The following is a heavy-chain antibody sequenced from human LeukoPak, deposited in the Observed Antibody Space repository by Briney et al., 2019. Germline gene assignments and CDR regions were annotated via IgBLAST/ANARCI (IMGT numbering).Heavy chain of an antibody. J-gene: IGHJ3*02. CDR3: ARDPHYYDSSGYSFDI. CDR2: INPNSGGT. CDR1: GYTFTGYY. Sequence: GASVKASCKASGYTFTGYYMHWVRQAPGQGLEWMGWINPNSGGTNYAQKFQGRVTMTRDTSISTAYMELSRLRSDDTAVYYCARDPHYYDSSGYSFDIWGQGTMVTVSS. D-gene: IGHD3-22*01. V-gene: IGHV1-2*02.